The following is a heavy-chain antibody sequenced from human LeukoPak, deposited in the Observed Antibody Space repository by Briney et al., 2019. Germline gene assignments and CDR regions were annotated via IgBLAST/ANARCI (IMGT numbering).Heavy chain of an antibody. CDR2: IDAGNGNT. D-gene: IGHD2-2*01. J-gene: IGHJ4*02. CDR1: GYTFSDYA. CDR3: ARGSTSDWPLDH. Sequence: WASVKVCCKASGYTFSDYAIHWVRQAPGQRLEWMGWIDAGNGNTRYSQKFQGRVTITRDTSTSTAYIELRSLRSEDTAMYYCARGSTSDWPLDHWGQETLVTISS. V-gene: IGHV1-3*01.